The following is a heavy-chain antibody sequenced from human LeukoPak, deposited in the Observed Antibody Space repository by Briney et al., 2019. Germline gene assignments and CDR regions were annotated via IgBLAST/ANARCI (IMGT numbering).Heavy chain of an antibody. CDR3: ASRVVLSWFDP. Sequence: GASVRVSCKASGGTFSSYAISWVRQAPGQGLEWMGEIIPIFGTANYAQKFQGRVTITADESTSTAYMELSSLRSEDTAVYYCASRVVLSWFDPWGQGTLVTVSS. J-gene: IGHJ5*02. V-gene: IGHV1-69*13. CDR1: GGTFSSYA. CDR2: IIPIFGTA. D-gene: IGHD2-15*01.